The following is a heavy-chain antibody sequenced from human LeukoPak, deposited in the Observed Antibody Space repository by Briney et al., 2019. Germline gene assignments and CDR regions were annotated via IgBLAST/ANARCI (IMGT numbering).Heavy chain of an antibody. V-gene: IGHV3-23*01. CDR2: ISGSGGST. CDR3: AKDTGRIAASYFDY. J-gene: IGHJ4*02. CDR1: GFTFSSYD. Sequence: NPGGSLRLSCAASGFTFSSYDMSWVRQAPGKGLEWVSAISGSGGSTYYADSVKGRFTISRDNSKNTLYLQMNSLRAEDTAVYYCAKDTGRIAASYFDYWGQGTLVTVSS. D-gene: IGHD6-13*01.